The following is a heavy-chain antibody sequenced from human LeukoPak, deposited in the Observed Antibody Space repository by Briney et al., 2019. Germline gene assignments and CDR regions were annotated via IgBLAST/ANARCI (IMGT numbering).Heavy chain of an antibody. D-gene: IGHD3-22*01. CDR1: GGSFSGCY. J-gene: IGHJ3*02. CDR3: ARRITMIVVANRAFDI. Sequence: PSETLSLTCAVYGGSFSGCYWSWIRQPPGKGLEWIGEINHSGSTNYNPSLKSRVTISVDTSKNQFSLKLSSVTAADTAVYYCARRITMIVVANRAFDIWSQGTMVTVSS. CDR2: INHSGST. V-gene: IGHV4-34*01.